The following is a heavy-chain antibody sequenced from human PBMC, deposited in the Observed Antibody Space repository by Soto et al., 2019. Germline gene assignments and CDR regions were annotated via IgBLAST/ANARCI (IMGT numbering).Heavy chain of an antibody. CDR2: ISYDGSNT. D-gene: IGHD2-21*01. J-gene: IGHJ4*02. V-gene: IGHV3-30-3*01. Sequence: QVQLVDSGGGVVQPGRSLRLSCAASGFPISSYAIHWVRQAPGKGLEWVAFISYDGSNTYYADSVRGRFSVSRDNSNNTLDLQMNSLRAEDTAVYYCARSRGGDGYNPLDYWGQGTLVTVSS. CDR3: ARSRGGDGYNPLDY. CDR1: GFPISSYA.